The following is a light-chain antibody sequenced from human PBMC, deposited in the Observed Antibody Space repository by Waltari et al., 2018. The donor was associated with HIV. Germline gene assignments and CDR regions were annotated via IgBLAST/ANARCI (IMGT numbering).Light chain of an antibody. V-gene: IGLV2-14*01. Sequence: QSALTQPASVSGSPGQSITISCTGTSRDVGGYNYVPWYQQHPGKAPKLLIYEVSNRPSGISNRFSGSKSGNTASLTISGLQAEDEADYYCCSYASSTTLDVFGGGTKLTVL. J-gene: IGLJ2*01. CDR2: EVS. CDR3: CSYASSTTLDV. CDR1: SRDVGGYNY.